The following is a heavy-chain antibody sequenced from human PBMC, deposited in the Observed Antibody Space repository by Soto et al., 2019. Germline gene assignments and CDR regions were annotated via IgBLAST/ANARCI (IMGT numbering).Heavy chain of an antibody. CDR2: IIPIFGTA. V-gene: IGHV1-69*13. CDR1: GGTFSSYA. J-gene: IGHJ4*02. CDR3: ARVGEYSSGWYAFWDY. D-gene: IGHD6-19*01. Sequence: ASVKVSCKASGGTFSSYAISWVRQAPGQGLEWRGGIIPIFGTANYAQKFQGRVTITADESTSTAYMELSSLRSEDTAVYYCARVGEYSSGWYAFWDYWGQGTLVTVSS.